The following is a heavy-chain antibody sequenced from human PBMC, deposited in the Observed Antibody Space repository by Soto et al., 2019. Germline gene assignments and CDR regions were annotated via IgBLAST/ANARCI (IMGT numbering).Heavy chain of an antibody. J-gene: IGHJ4*02. D-gene: IGHD3-3*01. CDR1: SGSISSSNW. Sequence: SETLSLTCAVSSGSISSSNWWSWVRQPPGKGLEWIGEIYHSGSTNYNPSLKSRVTISVDKSKNQFSLKLGSVTAADTAVYYCARHPTTRVTIFGVVISASYFDYWGQGTLVTVSS. V-gene: IGHV4-4*02. CDR2: IYHSGST. CDR3: ARHPTTRVTIFGVVISASYFDY.